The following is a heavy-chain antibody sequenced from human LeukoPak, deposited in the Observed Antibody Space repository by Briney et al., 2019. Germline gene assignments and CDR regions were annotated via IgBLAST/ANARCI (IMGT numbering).Heavy chain of an antibody. D-gene: IGHD2-21*02. CDR3: AKVPRDSDCY. CDR2: INEDGSVK. CDR1: GGTFSAYW. J-gene: IGHJ4*02. Sequence: PGGSLRLSCAVSGGTFSAYWMAWVRQSPGKGLEWVAEINEDGSVKYYVDSMKGRFTISTDNAKNSLYLQMNSLGAEDTAVYYCAKVPRDSDCYWGQGTLVTVSS. V-gene: IGHV3-7*01.